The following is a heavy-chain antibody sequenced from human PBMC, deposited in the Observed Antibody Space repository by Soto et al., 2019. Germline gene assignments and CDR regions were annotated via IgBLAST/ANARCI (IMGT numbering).Heavy chain of an antibody. J-gene: IGHJ6*02. D-gene: IGHD5-12*01. Sequence: VASVKVSCKASGGTFSSYAISWVRQAPGQGPEWMGGIIPIFGTANYAQKFQGRVTITADESTSTAYMELSSLRSEDTAVYYCASIREVATIGYYYYGMDVWGQGTTVTVSS. CDR1: GGTFSSYA. CDR2: IIPIFGTA. CDR3: ASIREVATIGYYYYGMDV. V-gene: IGHV1-69*13.